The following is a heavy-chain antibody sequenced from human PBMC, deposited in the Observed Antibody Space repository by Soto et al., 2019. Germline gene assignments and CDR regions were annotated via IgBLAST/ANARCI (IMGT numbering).Heavy chain of an antibody. J-gene: IGHJ3*02. CDR2: IDPSDSYT. V-gene: IGHV5-10-1*01. Sequence: GESLKISCKGSGYSFTSYWISWVRQMPGKGLEWIGRIDPSDSYTNYSPSFQGHVTISADKSISTAYLQWSSLKASDTAMYYCARPCNDYYDSSGYDWEGAFDIWGQGTMVTVSS. CDR3: ARPCNDYYDSSGYDWEGAFDI. D-gene: IGHD3-22*01. CDR1: GYSFTSYW.